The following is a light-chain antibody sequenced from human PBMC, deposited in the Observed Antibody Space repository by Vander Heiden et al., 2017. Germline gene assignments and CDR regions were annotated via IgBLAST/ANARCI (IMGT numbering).Light chain of an antibody. Sequence: EIVLTQSPVTLSLSPGERATLSCRASQSVNIRYLAWYRQKPGQVPRLLIYGASSRATGIPDRFRGSGSGTDFTLTISRLEPEDFAVYYCQQYGTSPFTFGPGTKVDFK. CDR2: GAS. J-gene: IGKJ3*01. CDR1: QSVNIRY. CDR3: QQYGTSPFT. V-gene: IGKV3-20*01.